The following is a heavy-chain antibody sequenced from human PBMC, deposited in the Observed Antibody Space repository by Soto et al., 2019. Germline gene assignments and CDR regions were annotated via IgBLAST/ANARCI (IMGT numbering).Heavy chain of an antibody. CDR3: VKDLNYDFWSGYQYYALES. D-gene: IGHD3-3*01. Sequence: EVQLLESGGGLLQPGGSLRLSCAASGFTFNSYAMTWVRQAPGKGLEWVAGIRGNGRRTSYADSVKGRFSISRDNSKKTLFLDVDSLRAEDTDIYYCVKDLNYDFWSGYQYYALESWGQGTTVTVTS. J-gene: IGHJ6*02. CDR2: IRGNGRRT. CDR1: GFTFNSYA. V-gene: IGHV3-23*01.